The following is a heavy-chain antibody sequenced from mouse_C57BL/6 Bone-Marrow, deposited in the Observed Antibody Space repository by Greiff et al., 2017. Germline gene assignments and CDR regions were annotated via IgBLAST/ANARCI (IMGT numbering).Heavy chain of an antibody. V-gene: IGHV1-50*01. Sequence: QVQLQQPGAELVKPGASVKLSCKASGYTFTSYWMQWVKQRPGQGLEWIGQIDPSDSYTNYNQKFKGKATLTVDNSSSTAYMQLSSLPSEDSAVYFCAIGGGSSDPYAYWGQGTLLTVSA. CDR3: AIGGGSSDPYAY. D-gene: IGHD1-1*01. CDR1: GYTFTSYW. CDR2: IDPSDSYT. J-gene: IGHJ3*01.